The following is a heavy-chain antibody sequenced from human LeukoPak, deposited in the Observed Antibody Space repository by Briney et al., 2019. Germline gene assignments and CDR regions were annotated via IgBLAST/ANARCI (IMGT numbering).Heavy chain of an antibody. D-gene: IGHD1-26*01. V-gene: IGHV1-18*01. CDR2: ISAYNGST. J-gene: IGHJ4*02. CDR1: GYTFTSYG. Sequence: ASVKVSCKASGYTFTSYGISWVRQAPGQGLEWMGWISAYNGSTNYAQKLQGRVTMTTDTSTSTAYMELRSLRSDDTAVYYCASGPEGWELLSYWGQGTLVTVSS. CDR3: ASGPEGWELLSY.